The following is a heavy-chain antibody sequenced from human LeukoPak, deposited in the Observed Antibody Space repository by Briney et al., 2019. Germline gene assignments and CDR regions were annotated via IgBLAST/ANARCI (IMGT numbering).Heavy chain of an antibody. V-gene: IGHV5-51*01. J-gene: IGHJ5*02. CDR2: IYPGDSDT. Sequence: GESLKISCQGSGYSFAFYWIAWVRQTPGKGLEWMGIIYPGDSDTTYSPSFQGQVTISADRFISTAYLQWTSLKASDTAMYYCARAHSGATMTPWGFDPWGQGTLVTVSS. D-gene: IGHD1-26*01. CDR1: GYSFAFYW. CDR3: ARAHSGATMTPWGFDP.